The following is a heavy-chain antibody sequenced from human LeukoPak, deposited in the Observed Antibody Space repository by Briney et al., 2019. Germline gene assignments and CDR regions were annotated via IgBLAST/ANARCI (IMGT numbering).Heavy chain of an antibody. CDR3: AKGSSGYFVDL. D-gene: IGHD3-22*01. Sequence: GSLRLSCAASGFTVSGNYMSWVRQAPGKGLEWVSAISNDGGGTNYADFVKGRFTISRDNSKNTLFLQMNSLRAEDTALYYCAKGSSGYFVDLWGQGTLVTVSS. CDR1: GFTVSGNY. J-gene: IGHJ5*02. V-gene: IGHV3-23*01. CDR2: ISNDGGGT.